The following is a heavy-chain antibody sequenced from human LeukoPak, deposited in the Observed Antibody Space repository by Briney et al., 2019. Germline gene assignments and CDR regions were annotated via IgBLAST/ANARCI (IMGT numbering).Heavy chain of an antibody. CDR3: ARLPTITFFDY. D-gene: IGHD5-12*01. V-gene: IGHV4-39*01. CDR1: GGSISSNSYY. J-gene: IGHJ4*02. CDR2: IYYSGST. Sequence: PSETLSLTCTVSGGSISSNSYYWGWIRQPPGKGLEWIGSIYYSGSTYYNPSLKSRVTISVDTSKNQFSLKLSSVTAADTAVYYCARLPTITFFDYWGQGTLVTVSS.